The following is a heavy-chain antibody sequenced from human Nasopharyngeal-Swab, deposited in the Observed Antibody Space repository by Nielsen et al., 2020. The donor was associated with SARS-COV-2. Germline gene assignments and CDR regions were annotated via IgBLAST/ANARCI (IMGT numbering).Heavy chain of an antibody. CDR3: ARDPSRITMIVVVIGAFDI. CDR1: GFTFSSYA. Sequence: GESLKISCAASGFTFSSYAMHWVRQAPGKGLEWVAVISYDGSNKYYADSVKGRFTISRDNSKNTLYPQMNSLRAEDTAVYYCARDPSRITMIVVVIGAFDIWGQGTMVTVSS. CDR2: ISYDGSNK. V-gene: IGHV3-30-3*01. D-gene: IGHD3-22*01. J-gene: IGHJ3*02.